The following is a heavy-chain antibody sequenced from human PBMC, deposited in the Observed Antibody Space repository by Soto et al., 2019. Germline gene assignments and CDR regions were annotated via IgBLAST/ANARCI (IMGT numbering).Heavy chain of an antibody. J-gene: IGHJ5*02. CDR1: GFSLSTSGVG. D-gene: IGHD3-3*01. CDR3: AHTRIDYDFWSGYRQNWFDP. V-gene: IGHV2-5*01. Sequence: SGPTLVNPTQTLTLTCTFSGFSLSTSGVGVGWIRQPPGKALEWLALIYWNDDKGYSPFLKSRLTITKDTPKNQVVLTTSNMDPVYTATYYCAHTRIDYDFWSGYRQNWFDPWGQGTLVTVSS. CDR2: IYWNDDK.